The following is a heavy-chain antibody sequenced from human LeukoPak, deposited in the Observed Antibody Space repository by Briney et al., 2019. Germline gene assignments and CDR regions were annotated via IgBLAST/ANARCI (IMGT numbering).Heavy chain of an antibody. J-gene: IGHJ4*02. CDR2: IIPILGIA. CDR1: GGTFSSYA. Sequence: ASVKVSCKASGGTFSSYAISWVRQAPGQGLEWMGRIIPILGIANYAQKFQGRVTITADKSTSTAYMELRSLRSDDTAVYYCARETSSRFFDYWGQGTLLTVSS. CDR3: ARETSSRFFDY. V-gene: IGHV1-69*04.